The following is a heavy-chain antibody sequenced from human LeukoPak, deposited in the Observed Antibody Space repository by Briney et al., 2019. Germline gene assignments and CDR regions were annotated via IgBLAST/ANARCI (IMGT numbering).Heavy chain of an antibody. V-gene: IGHV4-39*01. CDR1: GGSISSSSYY. J-gene: IGHJ6*03. Sequence: SETLSLTCTVSGGSISSSSYYWSWIRQPPGKGLEWIGEINHSGSTNYNPSLKSRVTISVDTSKNQFSLKLSSVTAADTAVYYCARHVSPKYYMDVWGKGTTVTISS. CDR3: ARHVSPKYYMDV. CDR2: INHSGST. D-gene: IGHD2/OR15-2a*01.